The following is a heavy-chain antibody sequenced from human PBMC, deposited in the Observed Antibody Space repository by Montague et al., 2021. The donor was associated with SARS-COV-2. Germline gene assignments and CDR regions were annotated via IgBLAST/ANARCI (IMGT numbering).Heavy chain of an antibody. Sequence: SLRLSCAASGFTFRSYEMNWVRQAPGKGLEWVSYISSSGSTIHYADSVKGRFTISRDNAKNSLYLQMNSLRAEDTAVYYCARLGVDIVTTAIDYWGQGTLVTVSS. D-gene: IGHD5-12*01. CDR1: GFTFRSYE. V-gene: IGHV3-48*03. CDR2: ISSSGSTI. J-gene: IGHJ4*02. CDR3: ARLGVDIVTTAIDY.